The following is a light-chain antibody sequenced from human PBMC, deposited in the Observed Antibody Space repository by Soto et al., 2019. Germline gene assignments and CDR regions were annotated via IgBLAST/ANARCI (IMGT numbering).Light chain of an antibody. CDR3: QQRSNWLWT. CDR2: DAS. V-gene: IGKV3-11*01. CDR1: QSLSNNIY. J-gene: IGKJ1*01. Sequence: EIGLTQSPGSLSLSPGERATLSFMAIQSLSNNIYLAWYQQKPGQAPRLLIYDASNRATGIPARFSGSGSGTDFTLTISSLEPEDFAVYYCQQRSNWLWTFGQGTKVDIK.